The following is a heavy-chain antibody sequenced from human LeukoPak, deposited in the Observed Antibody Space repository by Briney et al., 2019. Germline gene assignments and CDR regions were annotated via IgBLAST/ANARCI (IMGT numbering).Heavy chain of an antibody. J-gene: IGHJ4*02. V-gene: IGHV3-23*01. CDR1: GLNFKFYA. Sequence: GGSLRLSCAVSGLNFKFYAMSWVRQAPGKGLEWVSGISGRGDSADYADSVKGRFTISRDNSKNTLYLRLNSLRVEDTATYYCVKDKYCPEVTCFGGGFEYWGQGTLITVSS. CDR2: ISGRGDSA. D-gene: IGHD2-8*02. CDR3: VKDKYCPEVTCFGGGFEY.